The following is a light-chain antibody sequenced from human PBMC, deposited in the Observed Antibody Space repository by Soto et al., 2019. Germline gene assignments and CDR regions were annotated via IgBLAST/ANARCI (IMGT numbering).Light chain of an antibody. CDR1: SSNIGTNT. CDR2: SNN. V-gene: IGLV1-44*01. Sequence: QTVVTQPPSASGTPGQRVTISCSGSSSNIGTNTVNWYQHLPGTAPKLLIYSNNQRPSGVPDRFSGSKSATSASLAISGLQSDDEADYYCASWDDSLNGPVFGGGTQLTVL. J-gene: IGLJ2*01. CDR3: ASWDDSLNGPV.